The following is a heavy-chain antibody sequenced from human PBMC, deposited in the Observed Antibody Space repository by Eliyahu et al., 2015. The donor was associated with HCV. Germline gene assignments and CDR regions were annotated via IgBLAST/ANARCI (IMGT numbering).Heavy chain of an antibody. CDR2: ISGSXGST. CDR1: GFTFSXYA. V-gene: IGHV3-23*01. Sequence: EVQLLESGGGLVQPGGSLRLSCAASGFTFSXYAMXWVRQAPGKGLEWVSAISGSXGSTYYADSVKGRFTISRDNSKNTLYLQMNSLRAEDTAVYYCAKDLAAYSSGWYSPSGFDYWGQGTLVTVSS. D-gene: IGHD6-19*01. CDR3: AKDLAAYSSGWYSPSGFDY. J-gene: IGHJ4*02.